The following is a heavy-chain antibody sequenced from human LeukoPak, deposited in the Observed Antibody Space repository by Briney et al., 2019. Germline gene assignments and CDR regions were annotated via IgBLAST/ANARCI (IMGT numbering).Heavy chain of an antibody. CDR1: GGSISSSSYY. J-gene: IGHJ3*02. D-gene: IGHD2-2*01. Sequence: SETLSLTCTVSGGSISSSSYYWGWIRQPPGKGLEWIGSIYYSGSTYYNPSLKSRVTISVDTSKNQFSLKLSSVTAADTAVYYCARAGMGCSSTSCYGNAFDIWGQGTMVTVSS. CDR2: IYYSGST. V-gene: IGHV4-39*07. CDR3: ARAGMGCSSTSCYGNAFDI.